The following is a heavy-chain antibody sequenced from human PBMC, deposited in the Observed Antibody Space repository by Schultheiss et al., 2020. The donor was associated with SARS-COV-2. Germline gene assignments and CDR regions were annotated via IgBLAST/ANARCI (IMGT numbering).Heavy chain of an antibody. V-gene: IGHV1-58*02. Sequence: SVKVSCKASGFTFTSSAMQWVRQARGQRLEWIGWIVVGSGNTNYAQKFQERVTITRDMSTSTAYMELSSLRSEDTAVYYCARSYSSSWHTGGGTDMDVWGQGNTVTVSS. J-gene: IGHJ6*02. CDR2: IVVGSGNT. CDR3: ARSYSSSWHTGGGTDMDV. D-gene: IGHD6-13*01. CDR1: GFTFTSSA.